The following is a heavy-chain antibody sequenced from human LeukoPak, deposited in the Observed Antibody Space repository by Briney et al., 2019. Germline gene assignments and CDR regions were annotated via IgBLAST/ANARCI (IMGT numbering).Heavy chain of an antibody. V-gene: IGHV3-21*04. D-gene: IGHD6-19*01. CDR2: ISSSSSYI. CDR3: AKRSAESSGYFDF. Sequence: PGGSLRLSCAASGFTFSSYNMNWVRQAPGKGLEWVSSISSSSSYIYSADSVKGRFTISRDNAKNSLYLQMNSLRAEDTAAYYCAKRSAESSGYFDFWGQGTLVTVSS. CDR1: GFTFSSYN. J-gene: IGHJ4*02.